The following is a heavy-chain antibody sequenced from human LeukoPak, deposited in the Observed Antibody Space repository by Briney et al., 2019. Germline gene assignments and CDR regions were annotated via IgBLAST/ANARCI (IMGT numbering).Heavy chain of an antibody. CDR3: ARGDDYVWGSYRL. CDR1: GFTVSNYT. D-gene: IGHD3-16*02. CDR2: IYTSGST. V-gene: IGHV4-4*08. Sequence: GSLRLSCAASGFTVSNYTINWVRQPPGKGLEWIGRIYTSGSTNYNPSLKSRVTISVDTSKNQFSLKLSSVTAADTAAYYCARGDDYVWGSYRLWGQGTLVTVSS. J-gene: IGHJ4*02.